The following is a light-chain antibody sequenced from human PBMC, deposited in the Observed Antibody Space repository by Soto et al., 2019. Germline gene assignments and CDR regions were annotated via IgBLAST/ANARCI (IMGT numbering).Light chain of an antibody. J-gene: IGKJ5*01. CDR1: QIVSASH. V-gene: IGKV3D-15*01. Sequence: LTQSPGTLSLSPGERPTLSCRAIQIVSASHFAWYQQKPGQAPRLLLYGASTRATDIPDRFSGSGSGTDFTLTISSLQSEDFAVYYCQQYHNWPITFGQGTRLEI. CDR2: GAS. CDR3: QQYHNWPIT.